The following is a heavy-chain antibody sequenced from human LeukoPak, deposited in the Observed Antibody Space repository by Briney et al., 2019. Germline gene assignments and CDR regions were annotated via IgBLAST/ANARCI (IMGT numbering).Heavy chain of an antibody. CDR2: ISSSSSYT. V-gene: IGHV3-11*06. Sequence: GGSLRLSCAASGVTFSDYYMSWIRQAPGKGLEWVSYISSSSSYTNYADSVKGRFTISRDNAKNSLYLQMNSLRAEGTAVYYCAISTALSYWGQGTLVTVSS. CDR1: GVTFSDYY. CDR3: AISTALSY. J-gene: IGHJ4*02. D-gene: IGHD5-18*01.